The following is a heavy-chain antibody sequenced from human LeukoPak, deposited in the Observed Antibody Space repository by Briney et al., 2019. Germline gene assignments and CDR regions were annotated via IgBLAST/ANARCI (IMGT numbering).Heavy chain of an antibody. CDR3: ARARYNWNSDYMDV. J-gene: IGHJ6*03. D-gene: IGHD1-7*01. CDR2: IYTSGST. Sequence: PSETLSLTCTVSGGSISSYYWSWIRQPAGKGLEWIGRIYTSGSTNYNPSLKSRVTMSVDTSKNQFSLKLSSVTAADTAVYYCARARYNWNSDYMDVWGKGTTVTVSS. CDR1: GGSISSYY. V-gene: IGHV4-4*07.